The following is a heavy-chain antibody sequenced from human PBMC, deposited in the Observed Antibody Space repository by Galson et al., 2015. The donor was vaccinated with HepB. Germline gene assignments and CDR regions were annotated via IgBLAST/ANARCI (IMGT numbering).Heavy chain of an antibody. CDR2: ISSSSSYI. Sequence: SLRLSCAASGFTFSSYSMNWVRQAPGKGLEWVSSISSSSSYIYYADSVKGRFTISRDNAKNSLYLQMNSLRAEDTAVYYCARAPGGSSTRNYYYYYMDVWGKGTTVTVSS. D-gene: IGHD2-2*01. CDR1: GFTFSSYS. CDR3: ARAPGGSSTRNYYYYYMDV. J-gene: IGHJ6*03. V-gene: IGHV3-21*01.